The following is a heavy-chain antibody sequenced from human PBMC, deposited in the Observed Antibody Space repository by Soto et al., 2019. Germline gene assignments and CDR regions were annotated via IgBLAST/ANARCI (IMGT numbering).Heavy chain of an antibody. V-gene: IGHV3-48*02. CDR1: GFTFSNFP. J-gene: IGHJ4*02. Sequence: EVQLVESGGGLVQPGGSLRLSCAASGFTFSNFPMTWVRQAPGKGLEWVSYISGASNYISYAVSVKGRFTISRDNAKNSMSLQTNTLRDEDTGVYYCARQVYTVVTPIDYWGQRSLVTVTS. CDR3: ARQVYTVVTPIDY. CDR2: ISGASNYI. D-gene: IGHD2-15*01.